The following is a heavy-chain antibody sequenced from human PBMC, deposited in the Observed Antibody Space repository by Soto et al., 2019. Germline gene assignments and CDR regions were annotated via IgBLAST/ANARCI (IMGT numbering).Heavy chain of an antibody. CDR2: IFPGDSDT. CDR3: ARGNVANYFEP. J-gene: IGHJ5*02. CDR1: GYNFACDW. V-gene: IGHV5-51*01. Sequence: WESLKISFTTAGYNFACDWSGLVRQMPGKGLEWLGIIFPGDSDTKYSPSFQGQVIISADKSIRTAYLQWSSLKASDTAIYYCARGNVANYFEPWGQGTLVTVSS.